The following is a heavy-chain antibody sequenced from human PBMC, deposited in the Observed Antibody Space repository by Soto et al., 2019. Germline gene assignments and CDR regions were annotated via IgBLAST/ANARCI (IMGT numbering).Heavy chain of an antibody. CDR2: ISGSGGST. J-gene: IGHJ4*02. Sequence: EVQLLESGGGLVQPGGSLRLSCAASGFTFSSYAMSWVRQAPGKGLEWVSAISGSGGSTYYADSVKGRFTISRDNSKNTLYLQMNSLRAEDTAVYDCAMSWRGSAIHRDIVVVVAATTFDYWGQGTLVTVSS. V-gene: IGHV3-23*01. CDR3: AMSWRGSAIHRDIVVVVAATTFDY. D-gene: IGHD2-15*01. CDR1: GFTFSSYA.